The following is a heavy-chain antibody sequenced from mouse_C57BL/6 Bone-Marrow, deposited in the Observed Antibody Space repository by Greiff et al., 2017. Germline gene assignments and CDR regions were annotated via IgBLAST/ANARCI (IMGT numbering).Heavy chain of an antibody. CDR3: EKDRPDYYGSSSDYFDY. D-gene: IGHD1-1*01. CDR1: GFTFSSYG. Sequence: EVQLVESGGDLVKPGGSLTLSCAASGFTFSSYGMSWVRQTPDKRLEWVATISSGGSYTYYPARVKGRFTLSRDNAKNTLDLQMRSLKSEDTAMYYCEKDRPDYYGSSSDYFDYWGQGTTLTVSS. V-gene: IGHV5-6*01. CDR2: ISSGGSYT. J-gene: IGHJ2*01.